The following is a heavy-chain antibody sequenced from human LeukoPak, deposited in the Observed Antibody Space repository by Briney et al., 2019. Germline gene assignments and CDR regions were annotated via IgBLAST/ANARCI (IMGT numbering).Heavy chain of an antibody. Sequence: SETLSLTCAVYGGSFSGYYWSWIRQPPGKGLEWIGEINHSGSTNYNPSPKSRVTISVDTSKNQFSLKLSSVTAADTAVYYCARGPYDFWSGYLPWFDPWGQGTLVTVSS. V-gene: IGHV4-34*01. CDR3: ARGPYDFWSGYLPWFDP. CDR1: GGSFSGYY. CDR2: INHSGST. J-gene: IGHJ5*02. D-gene: IGHD3-3*01.